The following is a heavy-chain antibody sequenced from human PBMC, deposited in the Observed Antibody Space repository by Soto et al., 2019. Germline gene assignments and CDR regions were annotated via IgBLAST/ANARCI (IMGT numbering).Heavy chain of an antibody. CDR1: GFTFSSYS. J-gene: IGHJ5*02. CDR2: ISSSSSTI. V-gene: IGHV3-48*01. Sequence: GGSLRLSCAASGFTFSSYSMNWVRQAPGKGLGWVSYISSSSSTIYYADSVKGRFTISRDNAKNSLYLQMNSLRAEDTAVYYCAREYCSSTSCLNWFDPWGQGTLVTVLL. D-gene: IGHD2-2*01. CDR3: AREYCSSTSCLNWFDP.